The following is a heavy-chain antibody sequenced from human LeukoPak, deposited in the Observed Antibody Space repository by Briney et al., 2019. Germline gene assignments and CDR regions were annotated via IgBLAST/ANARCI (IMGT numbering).Heavy chain of an antibody. CDR3: ARDRRYSSGWYYDSFDI. V-gene: IGHV1-18*01. D-gene: IGHD6-19*01. CDR1: GGTFSSYA. Sequence: GASVKVSCKASGGTFSSYAISWVRQAPGQGLEWMGWISAYNGDTNYAQKLQGRVTMTTDRSTSTVYMELGSLRSDDTAVYYCARDRRYSSGWYYDSFDIWGQGTMVTVSS. J-gene: IGHJ3*02. CDR2: ISAYNGDT.